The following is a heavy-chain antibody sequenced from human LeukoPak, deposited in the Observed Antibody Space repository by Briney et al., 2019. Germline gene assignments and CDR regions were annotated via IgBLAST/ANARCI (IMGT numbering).Heavy chain of an antibody. V-gene: IGHV3-23*01. J-gene: IGHJ4*02. CDR3: AKAPWDGYTDHHYFDY. CDR1: GFTFSDYY. Sequence: PGGSLRLSCAASGFTFSDYYMSWVRQAPGKGLEWVSAISGSGGSTYYADSVKGRFTISRDNSKNTLYLQMNSLRAEGTAVYYCAKAPWDGYTDHHYFDYWGQGTLVTVSS. D-gene: IGHD5-24*01. CDR2: ISGSGGST.